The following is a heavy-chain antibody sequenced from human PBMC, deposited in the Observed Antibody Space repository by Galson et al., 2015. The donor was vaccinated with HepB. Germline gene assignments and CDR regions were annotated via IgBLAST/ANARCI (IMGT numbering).Heavy chain of an antibody. J-gene: IGHJ4*02. D-gene: IGHD3-16*01. CDR3: ARHAIGGGLDY. CDR2: IYYNGST. Sequence: ETLSLTCTVSGGSISSYHWSWIRQPPGKGLEWIGYIYYNGSTNYNPSLKSRVTISVDTSKNQFSLKLSSVTAADTAVYYCARHAIGGGLDYWGQGTLVTVSS. V-gene: IGHV4-59*08. CDR1: GGSISSYH.